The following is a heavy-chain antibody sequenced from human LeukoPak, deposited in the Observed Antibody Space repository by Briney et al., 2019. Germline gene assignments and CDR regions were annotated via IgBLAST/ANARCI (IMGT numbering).Heavy chain of an antibody. CDR1: GFTFSSYR. Sequence: GGSLRLSCAASGFTFSSYRMSWVRQAPGKGLEWVANIKQDGSEKYYVDSVKGRFTISRDNAKNSLYLQMNSLRAEDTAVYYCAREAVTMIVVVIDAFDIWGQGTMVTVSS. V-gene: IGHV3-7*04. CDR3: AREAVTMIVVVIDAFDI. J-gene: IGHJ3*02. CDR2: IKQDGSEK. D-gene: IGHD3-22*01.